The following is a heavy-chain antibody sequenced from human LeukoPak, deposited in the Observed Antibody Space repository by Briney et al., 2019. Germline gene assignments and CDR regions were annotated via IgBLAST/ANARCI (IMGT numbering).Heavy chain of an antibody. J-gene: IGHJ5*02. CDR1: GYTLTDYY. V-gene: IGHV1-2*02. CDR2: VDPNSGDT. D-gene: IGHD3-10*01. Sequence: ASVKVSCKASGYTLTDYYLHWVRQTHGQGLEWMGCVDPNSGDTNYAQKFQGSVTMTRDTSISTAYMELNRLRSDDTAVYYCANTYALGNYYKGGFDPWGQGTLVTVSS. CDR3: ANTYALGNYYKGGFDP.